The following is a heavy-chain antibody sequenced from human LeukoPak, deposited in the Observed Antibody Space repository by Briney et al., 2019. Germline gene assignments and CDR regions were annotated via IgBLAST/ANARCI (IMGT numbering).Heavy chain of an antibody. CDR2: INPNSGGT. CDR3: ARGKYSYLPPQLAGVD. Sequence: ASVKVSCKASGYTFTGYYMHWVRQAPGQGLEWMGWINPNSGGTNYAQKFRGWVTMTRDTSISTAYMELSRLRSDDTAVYYCARGKYSYLPPQLAGVDWGQGTLVTVSS. V-gene: IGHV1-2*04. J-gene: IGHJ4*02. D-gene: IGHD6-6*01. CDR1: GYTFTGYY.